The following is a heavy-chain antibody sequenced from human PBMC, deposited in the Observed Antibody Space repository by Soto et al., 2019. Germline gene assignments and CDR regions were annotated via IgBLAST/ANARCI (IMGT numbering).Heavy chain of an antibody. V-gene: IGHV5-10-1*01. CDR1: GYSFTSYW. J-gene: IGHJ6*02. Sequence: PGESLKISCKGSGYSFTSYWISWVRQMPGKGLEWMGRIDPSDSYTNYSPSFQGHVTISADKSISTAYLQWSSLKASDTAMYYWARQLYCSSTSCYREGYYYGMDVWGQGTTVTVSS. D-gene: IGHD2-2*02. CDR3: ARQLYCSSTSCYREGYYYGMDV. CDR2: IDPSDSYT.